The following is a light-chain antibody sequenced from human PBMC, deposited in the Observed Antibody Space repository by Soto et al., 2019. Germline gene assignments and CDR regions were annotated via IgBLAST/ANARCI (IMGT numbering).Light chain of an antibody. Sequence: QSVLTQPPSVSAAPGQKVTISCSGSSSNIGNNYVSWYQQLPGTAPKLLIYDNNKRPSGIPDRFSGSKSGTSATLGITGLQTGDEAEYYCGTWDTSLSAGWVFGGGTKVTVL. J-gene: IGLJ3*02. CDR2: DNN. V-gene: IGLV1-51*01. CDR3: GTWDTSLSAGWV. CDR1: SSNIGNNY.